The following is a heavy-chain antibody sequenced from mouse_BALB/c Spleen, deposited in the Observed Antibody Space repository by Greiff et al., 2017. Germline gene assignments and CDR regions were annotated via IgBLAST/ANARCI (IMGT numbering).Heavy chain of an antibody. J-gene: IGHJ4*01. Sequence: LQQPGSGLVRPGASVKLSCKASGYTFTSYWMHWVKQRPGQGLEWIGNIYPGSGSTNYDEKFKSKATLTVDTSSSTAYMQLSSLTSEDSAVYYCSILRVGYYYAMDDWGQGTSVTVSS. CDR1: GYTFTSYW. CDR3: SILRVGYYYAMDD. V-gene: IGHV1S22*01. D-gene: IGHD1-1*01. CDR2: IYPGSGST.